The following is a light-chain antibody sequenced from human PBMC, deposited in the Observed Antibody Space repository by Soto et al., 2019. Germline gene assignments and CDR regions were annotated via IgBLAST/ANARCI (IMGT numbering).Light chain of an antibody. CDR3: SSYAGSNPVV. V-gene: IGLV2-8*01. Sequence: QSALTQLPSASGSPGQSVTISCTGTSSDVGGYNYVSWYQQHPGKAPKLMIYEVSKRPSGVPDRFSGSKSGNTASLTVSGLQAEDEADYYCSSYAGSNPVVFGGGTKVTVL. CDR2: EVS. J-gene: IGLJ2*01. CDR1: SSDVGGYNY.